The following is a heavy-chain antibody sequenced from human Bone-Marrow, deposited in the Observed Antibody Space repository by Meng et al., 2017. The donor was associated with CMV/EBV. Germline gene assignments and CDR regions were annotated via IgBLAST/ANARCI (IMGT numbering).Heavy chain of an antibody. J-gene: IGHJ5*02. CDR3: ARVPRWFDP. CDR2: ISYDGSNK. V-gene: IGHV3-30-3*01. Sequence: GGSLRLSCAVYGGSFSGYYWSWIRQAPGKGLEWVAVISYDGSNKYYADSVKGRFTISRDNSKNTLYLQMNSLRAEDTAVYYCARVPRWFDPWGQGTLVTVSS. CDR1: GGSFSGYY.